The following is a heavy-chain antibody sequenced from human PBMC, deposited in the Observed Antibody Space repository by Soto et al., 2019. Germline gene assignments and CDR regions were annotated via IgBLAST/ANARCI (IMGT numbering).Heavy chain of an antibody. CDR1: GFTFSRYS. V-gene: IGHV3-48*01. CDR2: ISSSSSTI. Sequence: EVQLGESGGGLVQPGGSLRLSCAAAGFTFSRYSMNWVRQAPGKGLEWVSYISSSSSTIYYADSVKGRFTISRDNAKNSLYLQMNSLRAEDTAVYYCAREDYYYDSSPKYGMDVWGQGTTVTVS. D-gene: IGHD3-22*01. CDR3: AREDYYYDSSPKYGMDV. J-gene: IGHJ6*02.